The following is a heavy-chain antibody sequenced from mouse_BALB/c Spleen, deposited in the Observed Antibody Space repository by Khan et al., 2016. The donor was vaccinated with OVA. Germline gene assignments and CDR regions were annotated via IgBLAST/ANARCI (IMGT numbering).Heavy chain of an antibody. V-gene: IGHV3-2*02. CDR2: KSYSGST. Sequence: EVQLVESGPGLVKPSQSLSLTCTVTGFSITTNYAWAWIRQPPGNILEWMGFKSYSGSTSYNPSLKSRISITGDTSKNQFFLQLNSVTTEDTATNYCTKKSCNGNAVDYWGQGTSVTVSS. J-gene: IGHJ4*01. D-gene: IGHD1-2*01. CDR3: TKKSCNGNAVDY. CDR1: GFSITTNYA.